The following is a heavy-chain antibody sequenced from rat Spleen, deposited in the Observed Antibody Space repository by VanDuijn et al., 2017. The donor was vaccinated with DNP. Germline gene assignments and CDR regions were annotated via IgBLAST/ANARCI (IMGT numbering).Heavy chain of an antibody. CDR1: GYSITSDY. V-gene: IGHV3-1*01. J-gene: IGHJ2*01. CDR3: ARWYNYFDY. CDR2: ISYSGGT. Sequence: EVQLQESGPGLVKPSQSLSLTCSVTGYSITSDYWGWIRKFPGNKMEWIGHISYSGGTTYNPSLKSRISISRDTSKNQFFLQLNSVSTDDTATYYCARWYNYFDYWGQGVMVTVSS. D-gene: IGHD1-5*01.